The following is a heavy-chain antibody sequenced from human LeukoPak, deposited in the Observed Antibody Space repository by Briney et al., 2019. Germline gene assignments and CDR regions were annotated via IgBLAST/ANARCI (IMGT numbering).Heavy chain of an antibody. V-gene: IGHV3-66*01. Sequence: GGSLRLSCAASGFTVSSNYMSWVRQAPGKGLGGVSVIFSGGTTLYADSVKGRFTISRDNSKNTLYLQMINLRDEDTAVYHCARGLRDGYSNYWYFDLWGRGTLITVSS. CDR2: IFSGGTT. CDR3: ARGLRDGYSNYWYFDL. D-gene: IGHD5-24*01. J-gene: IGHJ2*01. CDR1: GFTVSSNY.